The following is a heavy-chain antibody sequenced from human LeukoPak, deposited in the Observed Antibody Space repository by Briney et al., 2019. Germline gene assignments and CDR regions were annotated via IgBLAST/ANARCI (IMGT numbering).Heavy chain of an antibody. J-gene: IGHJ4*02. CDR2: LYSGGNT. CDR3: AREGTSSSFGY. CDR1: GFTVSSNY. V-gene: IGHV3-53*01. D-gene: IGHD6-13*01. Sequence: GGSLRLSCVVSGFTVSSNYMSWVRQAPGKGLEWVSVLYSGGNTYHADSVKGRFTISRDNSKNTLYLQMNSLRAEDTAVYYCAREGTSSSFGYWGQGTLVTVSS.